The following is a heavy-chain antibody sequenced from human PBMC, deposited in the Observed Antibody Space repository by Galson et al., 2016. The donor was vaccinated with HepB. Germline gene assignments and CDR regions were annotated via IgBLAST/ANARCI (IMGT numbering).Heavy chain of an antibody. Sequence: SLRLSCAASGFTFSSYGMHWVRQAPGKGLEWVAVISYDGSNKYYADPVKGRFTISRDKSKNTLHLQMNSLRAEDTAVYYCAKEQYTSRWYAEYYFDYWGQGALVTVSS. D-gene: IGHD6-13*01. CDR3: AKEQYTSRWYAEYYFDY. J-gene: IGHJ4*02. V-gene: IGHV3-30*18. CDR1: GFTFSSYG. CDR2: ISYDGSNK.